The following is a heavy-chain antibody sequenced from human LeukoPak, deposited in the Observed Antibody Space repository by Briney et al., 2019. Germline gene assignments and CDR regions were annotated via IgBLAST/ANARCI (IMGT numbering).Heavy chain of an antibody. Sequence: GGSLRLSCAASGFTFSSYAMHWVRQAPGKGLEWVAVISYDGSDKYYADSVKGRFTISRDNSKNTLYLQMNSLRAEDTAVYYCARDGRSWASSNWFDPWGQGTLVTVSS. D-gene: IGHD6-13*01. CDR2: ISYDGSDK. J-gene: IGHJ5*02. CDR3: ARDGRSWASSNWFDP. CDR1: GFTFSSYA. V-gene: IGHV3-30-3*01.